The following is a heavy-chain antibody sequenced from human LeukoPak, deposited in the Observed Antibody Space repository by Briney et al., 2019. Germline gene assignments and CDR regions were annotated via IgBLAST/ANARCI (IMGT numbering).Heavy chain of an antibody. CDR1: GYTFTSYA. Sequence: GASVKVSCKASGYTFTSYAMHWVRQAPGQRLEWMGWINAGNGNTKYSQKFQGRVTITRDTSASTAYMELSSLRSEDTAVYYCATDMLTIFGVVTDYWGQGTLVTVSS. D-gene: IGHD3-3*01. CDR2: INAGNGNT. J-gene: IGHJ4*02. V-gene: IGHV1-3*01. CDR3: ATDMLTIFGVVTDY.